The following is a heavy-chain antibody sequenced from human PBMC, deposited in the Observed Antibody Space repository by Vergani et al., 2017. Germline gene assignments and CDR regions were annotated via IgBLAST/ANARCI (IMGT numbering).Heavy chain of an antibody. Sequence: QVPLLQSGAEVKKSGSPVRVFCKASGGTFSSYAISWMRQAPGQGLEWMGRVIPNFISVSYEKRFQGRVTIIADESASTTYMELRNLTSDDTAVYYCATGGAYGDYQSWFDPWGQGTLVTVSS. CDR3: ATGGAYGDYQSWFDP. D-gene: IGHD4-17*01. V-gene: IGHV1-69*13. J-gene: IGHJ5*02. CDR1: GGTFSSYA. CDR2: VIPNFISV.